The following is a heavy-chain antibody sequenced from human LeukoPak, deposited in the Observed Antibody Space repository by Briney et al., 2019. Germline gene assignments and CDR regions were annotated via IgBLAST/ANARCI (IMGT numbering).Heavy chain of an antibody. CDR3: AKSPPRCSGGSCYGY. Sequence: GGSLRLSCAASGFTFNSYAMNWVRQAPGKGLEWVSGISGSGGSTYYADSVKGRFTISRDNSKNTLYLQMSSLRADDTALYYCAKSPPRCSGGSCYGYWGQGTLVTVSS. J-gene: IGHJ4*02. D-gene: IGHD2-15*01. CDR1: GFTFNSYA. CDR2: ISGSGGST. V-gene: IGHV3-23*01.